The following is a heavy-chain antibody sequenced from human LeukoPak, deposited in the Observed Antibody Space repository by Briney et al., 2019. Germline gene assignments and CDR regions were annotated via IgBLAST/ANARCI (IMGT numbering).Heavy chain of an antibody. CDR1: GFTFSNYW. D-gene: IGHD6-19*01. Sequence: GGSLRLSCAASGFTFSNYWMHWVRQAPGKGLEWVSRINEDASIISYADSVKGRFTVSRDNSKNTLYLQMNSLRAEDTAAYYCARYAKTTAVAGFDYWGQGTLVTVSS. CDR2: INEDASII. CDR3: ARYAKTTAVAGFDY. J-gene: IGHJ4*02. V-gene: IGHV3-74*01.